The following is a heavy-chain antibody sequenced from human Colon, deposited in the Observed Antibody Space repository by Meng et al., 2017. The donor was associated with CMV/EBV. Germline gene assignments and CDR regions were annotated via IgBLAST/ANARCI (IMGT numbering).Heavy chain of an antibody. V-gene: IGHV1-69*08. CDR2: IVPILGTA. Sequence: SVKVSCKASGGTFSIYTFSWVRQAPGQGLEWMGRIVPILGTANYAQKFQGRVTISADKSTNTGYMELSSLRSEDTAVYYCARDSVVPAATLGYYAMDVWGQGTTVTVSS. CDR1: GGTFSIYT. CDR3: ARDSVVPAATLGYYAMDV. J-gene: IGHJ6*01. D-gene: IGHD2-2*01.